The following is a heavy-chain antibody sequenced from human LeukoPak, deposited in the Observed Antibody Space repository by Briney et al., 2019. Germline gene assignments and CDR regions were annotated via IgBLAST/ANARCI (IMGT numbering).Heavy chain of an antibody. V-gene: IGHV3-48*03. Sequence: PGGSLRLSCAASGFTFSSYEMNWVRQAPGKGLEWVSYISSSGSTIYYADSVKGRFTISRDNAKSSLYLQMNSLRAEDTAVYYCARDYGDYELDYWGQGTLVTVSS. CDR1: GFTFSSYE. CDR3: ARDYGDYELDY. J-gene: IGHJ4*02. CDR2: ISSSGSTI. D-gene: IGHD4-17*01.